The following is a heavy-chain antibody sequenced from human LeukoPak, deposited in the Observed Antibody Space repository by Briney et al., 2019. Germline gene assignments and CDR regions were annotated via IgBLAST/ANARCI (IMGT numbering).Heavy chain of an antibody. V-gene: IGHV3-21*01. Sequence: GGSLRLSCAASGFTFSSYSMNWVRQAPGKGLEWVSSISSSSSYIYYADSVKGRFTISRDNSKNTLYLQMNSLRAEDTAVYYCARGRARIAVATFDPWGQGTLVTVSS. J-gene: IGHJ5*02. D-gene: IGHD6-19*01. CDR3: ARGRARIAVATFDP. CDR2: ISSSSSYI. CDR1: GFTFSSYS.